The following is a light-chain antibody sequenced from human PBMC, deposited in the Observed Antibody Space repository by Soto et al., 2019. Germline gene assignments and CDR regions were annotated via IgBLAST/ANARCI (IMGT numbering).Light chain of an antibody. J-gene: IGKJ2*01. CDR1: QSISTW. CDR2: KAY. V-gene: IGKV1-5*03. Sequence: DIQMTQSPSTLSASVGDRVTITCRASQSISTWLAWYQQKPGKAPKLLIYKAYSLQSGVPSRFSGSGSGTEFTLTISSLQPDDFANYYCQQYTSYSYTFGQGTKLEIK. CDR3: QQYTSYSYT.